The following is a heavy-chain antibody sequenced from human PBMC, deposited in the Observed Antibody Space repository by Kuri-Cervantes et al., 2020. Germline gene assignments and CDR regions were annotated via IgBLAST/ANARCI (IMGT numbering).Heavy chain of an antibody. CDR3: AKRDLSDSGYPDY. Sequence: LSLTCAASGFSFSDYGMHWVRQAPSKGLDWVAMISYEGKEYYTDSVKGRFTVSRDNSNNALYLQMNSLRPEDTAVYHCAKRDLSDSGYPDYWGQGILVTVSS. CDR2: ISYEGKE. J-gene: IGHJ4*02. CDR1: GFSFSDYG. V-gene: IGHV3-30*18. D-gene: IGHD3-22*01.